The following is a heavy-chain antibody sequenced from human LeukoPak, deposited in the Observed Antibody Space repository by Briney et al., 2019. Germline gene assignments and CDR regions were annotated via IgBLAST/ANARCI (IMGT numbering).Heavy chain of an antibody. CDR1: GGSIGSSTYF. CDR3: TRQMHTGSPD. D-gene: IGHD5-18*01. Sequence: PSETLSLTCTVSGGSIGSSTYFWGWIRQPPGKRLEWIGSISYSGNTYYSPSLQSRVTISVDTSKDQFSLELNSVTAADTAVYYCTRQMHTGSPDRGQGTLVTVSS. J-gene: IGHJ4*02. V-gene: IGHV4-39*01. CDR2: ISYSGNT.